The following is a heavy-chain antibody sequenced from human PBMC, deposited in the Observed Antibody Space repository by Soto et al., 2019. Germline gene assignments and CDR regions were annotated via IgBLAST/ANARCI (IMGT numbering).Heavy chain of an antibody. Sequence: EVQLLESGGGLVQPGGSLRLSCXVSXXTFRNHXMXWVRQAPGKGLEWVSTIAPIGYSTHYAGSVEGRFTISRDDSKSTLDLQMNSLRADDTAVYYCVSWVSPHFDYWGQGTLVSVSS. V-gene: IGHV3-23*01. CDR2: IAPIGYST. J-gene: IGHJ4*02. CDR1: XXTFRNHX. D-gene: IGHD2-8*01. CDR3: VSWVSPHFDY.